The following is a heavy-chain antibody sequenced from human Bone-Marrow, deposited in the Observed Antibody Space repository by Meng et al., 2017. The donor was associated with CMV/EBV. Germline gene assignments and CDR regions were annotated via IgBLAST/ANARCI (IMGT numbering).Heavy chain of an antibody. D-gene: IGHD3-16*01. J-gene: IGHJ5*02. CDR2: IYYSGST. CDR3: ARVRLGGSSGLGEFDP. V-gene: IGHV4-39*07. Sequence: SCKASGGTFSSYAISWVRQAPGKGLEWIGSIYYSGSTYYNPSLKSRVTISVDTSKNQFSLKLSSVTAADTAVYYCARVRLGGSSGLGEFDPWGQGTLVTVSS. CDR1: GGTFSSYA.